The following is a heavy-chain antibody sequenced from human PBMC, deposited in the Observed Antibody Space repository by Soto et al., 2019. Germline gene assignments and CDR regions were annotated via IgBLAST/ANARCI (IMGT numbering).Heavy chain of an antibody. D-gene: IGHD3-9*01. V-gene: IGHV4-39*01. CDR1: GGSISSSSYY. Sequence: PWETLSLTCTVSGGSISSSSYYWGWIRQPPGKGLEWIGSIYYSGSTYYNPSLKSRVTISVDTSKNQFSLKLSSVTAADTAVYYCARTPYDILTGYHLDYWGQGTLVTVSS. J-gene: IGHJ4*02. CDR2: IYYSGST. CDR3: ARTPYDILTGYHLDY.